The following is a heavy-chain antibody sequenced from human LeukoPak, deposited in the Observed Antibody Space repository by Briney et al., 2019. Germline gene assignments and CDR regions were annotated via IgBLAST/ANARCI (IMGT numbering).Heavy chain of an antibody. Sequence: GGSLRLSCAASGFTFSSYDMHWVRQPTEKGLEWVSGIGTTGDTFYPGSVKGRFTISRENAKNSLYLQMNSLRAGDTAVYYCARAAGYSYGFESRIFDYWGQGTLVTVSS. CDR2: IGTTGDT. CDR3: ARAAGYSYGFESRIFDY. V-gene: IGHV3-13*04. J-gene: IGHJ4*02. CDR1: GFTFSSYD. D-gene: IGHD5-18*01.